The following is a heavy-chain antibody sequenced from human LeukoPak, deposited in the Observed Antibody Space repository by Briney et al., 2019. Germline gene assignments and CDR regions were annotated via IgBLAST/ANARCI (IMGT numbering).Heavy chain of an antibody. CDR3: ARGARAVAFDWFDS. Sequence: GGSLRLSCAASGFTFSSYWMHWVRQAPGKGLEWVAVISYDGSSQYYADSVKARFIISRDTSKNALHLQMNSLTSEDTAIYYCARGARAVAFDWFDSWGQGALVTVSS. V-gene: IGHV3-30-3*01. J-gene: IGHJ5*01. D-gene: IGHD6-19*01. CDR2: ISYDGSSQ. CDR1: GFTFSSYW.